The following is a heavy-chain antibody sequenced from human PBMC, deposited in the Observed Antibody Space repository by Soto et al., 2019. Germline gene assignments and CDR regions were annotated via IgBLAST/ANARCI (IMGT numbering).Heavy chain of an antibody. Sequence: HPGGSLRLSCSASGFTFSSYAMHWVRQAPGKGLEYVSAISSNGGSTYYADSVKGRFTISRDNSKNTLYLQMSSLRAEDTAVYYCVKGYYYDSSGYFYGRTEFDYWGQGTLVTVSS. V-gene: IGHV3-64D*06. CDR1: GFTFSSYA. D-gene: IGHD3-22*01. CDR2: ISSNGGST. CDR3: VKGYYYDSSGYFYGRTEFDY. J-gene: IGHJ4*02.